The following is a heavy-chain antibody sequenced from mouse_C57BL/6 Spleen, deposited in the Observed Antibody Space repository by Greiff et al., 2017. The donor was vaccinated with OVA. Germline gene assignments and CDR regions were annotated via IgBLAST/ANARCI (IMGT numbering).Heavy chain of an antibody. J-gene: IGHJ2*01. CDR3: ARGIIYYGSSYYFDY. Sequence: QVQLKESGPELVKPGASVKISCKASGYAFSSSWMNWVKQRPGKGLEWIGRIYPGDGETNYNGKFKGKATLTADKSSSTAYMQLSSLTSEDSAVYFCARGIIYYGSSYYFDYWGQGTTLTVSS. V-gene: IGHV1-82*01. CDR2: IYPGDGET. D-gene: IGHD1-1*01. CDR1: GYAFSSSW.